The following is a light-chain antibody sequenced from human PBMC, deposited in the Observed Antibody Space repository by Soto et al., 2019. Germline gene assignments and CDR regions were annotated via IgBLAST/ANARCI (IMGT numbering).Light chain of an antibody. V-gene: IGLV2-11*01. CDR1: SSDVGGYNY. J-gene: IGLJ2*01. Sequence: QSALTQPRSVSGSPGQSVTISCTGTSSDVGGYNYVSWYQQHPGKAPKLMIYDVSKRPSGVPDRFSGSKSGNTASLTISRLQAEDEADYYCCSYAGSYNVVFGGGTKLTVL. CDR2: DVS. CDR3: CSYAGSYNVV.